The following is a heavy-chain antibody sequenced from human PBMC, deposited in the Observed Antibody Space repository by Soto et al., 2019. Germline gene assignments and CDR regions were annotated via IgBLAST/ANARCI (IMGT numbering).Heavy chain of an antibody. Sequence: QVQLQESGPGLVKPSQTLSLTCTVSGGSISSGDYYWSWIRQPPGKGLEWIGYIYYSGSTYYNPSLKSRVTISVDRSKNQFSLKLSTVTAADTAVYYCARESYYYDSSGYAEFDPWGQGTLVTASS. CDR1: GGSISSGDYY. J-gene: IGHJ5*02. CDR3: ARESYYYDSSGYAEFDP. V-gene: IGHV4-30-4*01. CDR2: IYYSGST. D-gene: IGHD3-22*01.